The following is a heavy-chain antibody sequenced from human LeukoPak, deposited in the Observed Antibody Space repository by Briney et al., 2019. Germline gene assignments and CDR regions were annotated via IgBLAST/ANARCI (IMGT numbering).Heavy chain of an antibody. J-gene: IGHJ4*02. V-gene: IGHV3-23*01. Sequence: GGSLRLSCVGSGFTFRSHAMSWVRQAPEKGLEFVSGIYENGGTTYYADSVKGRFSISRDNSKNTLYLQMDSLRGEDTAVYYCAKDFRIGYSAHFDYWAQGALLPVSS. CDR1: GFTFRSHA. CDR2: IYENGGTT. CDR3: AKDFRIGYSAHFDY. D-gene: IGHD2-15*01.